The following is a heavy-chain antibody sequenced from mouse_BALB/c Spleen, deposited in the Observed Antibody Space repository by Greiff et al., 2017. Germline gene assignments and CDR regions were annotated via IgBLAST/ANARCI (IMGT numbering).Heavy chain of an antibody. Sequence: VQLQQSGPELMKPGASVKISCKASGYSFTSYYMHWVKQSHGKSLEWIGYIDPFNGGTSYNQKFKGKATLTVDKSSSTAYMHLSSLTSEDSAVYYCARQGTPYAMDYWGQGTSVTVSS. CDR2: IDPFNGGT. D-gene: IGHD2-14*01. V-gene: IGHV1S135*01. CDR3: ARQGTPYAMDY. CDR1: GYSFTSYY. J-gene: IGHJ4*01.